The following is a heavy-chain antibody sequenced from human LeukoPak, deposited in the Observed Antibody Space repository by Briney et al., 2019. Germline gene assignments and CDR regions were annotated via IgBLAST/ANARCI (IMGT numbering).Heavy chain of an antibody. CDR1: GGSFSGYY. CDR2: INHSGST. V-gene: IGHV4-34*01. CDR3: ARANLGEDYFDY. Sequence: SETLSLTCAVYGGSFSGYYWSWIRQPPGKGLEWIGEINHSGSTNYNPSHKSRVTISVDTSKNQFSLKLSSVTAADTAVYYCARANLGEDYFDYWGQGTLVTVSS. D-gene: IGHD3-16*01. J-gene: IGHJ4*02.